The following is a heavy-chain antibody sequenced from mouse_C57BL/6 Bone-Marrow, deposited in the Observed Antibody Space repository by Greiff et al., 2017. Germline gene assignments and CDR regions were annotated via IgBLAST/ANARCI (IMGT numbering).Heavy chain of an antibody. V-gene: IGHV3-8*01. J-gene: IGHJ2*01. D-gene: IGHD1-1*01. CDR3: ARSPITTVVATPLDY. CDR2: ISYSGSA. Sequence: EVQLVESGPGLAKPSQTLSLTCSVTGYSITSDYWNWIRKFPGNKLEYMGYISYSGSAYYNPSLKSRISITRDTSKNQYFLQFNSVTTEDTATYYCARSPITTVVATPLDYWGKGTTLTVSS. CDR1: GYSITSDY.